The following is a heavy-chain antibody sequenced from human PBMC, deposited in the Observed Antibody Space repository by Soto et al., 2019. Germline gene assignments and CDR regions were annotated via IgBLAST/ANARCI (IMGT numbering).Heavy chain of an antibody. V-gene: IGHV3-30-3*01. CDR3: ARDRKYGVQSLIDY. CDR2: ISYDGSNK. CDR1: GFTFSSYA. Sequence: QVQLVESGGGVVQPGRSLRLSCAASGFTFSSYAMHWVRQAPGKGLEWVAVISYDGSNKYYADSVKGRFTISRDNSKNTLYLQLKCLRAEDMAVYYWARDRKYGVQSLIDYCGQGTLVTVSS. D-gene: IGHD3-3*01. J-gene: IGHJ4*02.